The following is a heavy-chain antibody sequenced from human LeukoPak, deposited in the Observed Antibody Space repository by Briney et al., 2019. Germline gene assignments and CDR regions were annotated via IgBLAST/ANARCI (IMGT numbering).Heavy chain of an antibody. V-gene: IGHV3-7*01. D-gene: IGHD1-26*01. J-gene: IGHJ4*02. CDR3: ARVLEWELLGYFDY. CDR2: IKQDGSEK. Sequence: GGSLRLSCAASGFTFSSYWMSWVRQAPGKGLEWVANIKQDGSEKYYVDSVKGRFTISRDNAKNSLYLQMNSLRAEDTAVYYCARVLEWELLGYFDYWGQGTLVTVSS. CDR1: GFTFSSYW.